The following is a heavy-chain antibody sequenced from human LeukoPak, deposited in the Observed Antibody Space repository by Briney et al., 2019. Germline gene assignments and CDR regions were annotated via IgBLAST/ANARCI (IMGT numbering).Heavy chain of an antibody. J-gene: IGHJ6*02. CDR3: ARQGYGMDV. V-gene: IGHV4-39*01. CDR1: GGSFSGYY. CDR2: IYYSGST. Sequence: SETLSLTCAVYGGSFSGYYWGWLRQPPGKGLEWIGSIYYSGSTYYNPSLKSRVTISVDTSKNQFSLKLNSVTAADTAVYYCARQGYGMDVWGQGTTVTVSS.